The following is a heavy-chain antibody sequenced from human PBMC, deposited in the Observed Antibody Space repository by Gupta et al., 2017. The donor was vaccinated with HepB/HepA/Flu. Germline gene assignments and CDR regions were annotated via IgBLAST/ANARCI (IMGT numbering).Heavy chain of an antibody. CDR1: GFTFRNYG. D-gene: IGHD2-21*02. J-gene: IGHJ6*01. CDR3: TGAGEAWCGDDSGMEV. V-gene: IGHV3-30*03. CDR2: IDYEGSTK. Sequence: QVQLGESGGGVVQPGRSLRHSGAAPGFTFRNYGVQWVRQAQGKGLDWVSAIDYEGSTKSYAVAGTVRCTISRENNKNMSEPPVDSLTHVAKAVYYWTGAGEAWCGDDSGMEVWVQG.